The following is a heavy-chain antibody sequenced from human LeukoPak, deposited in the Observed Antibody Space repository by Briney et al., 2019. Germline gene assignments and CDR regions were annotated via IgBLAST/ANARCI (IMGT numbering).Heavy chain of an antibody. D-gene: IGHD5-12*01. CDR2: ISYDGGKK. CDR1: GFTFSSHD. CDR3: ARAVDIVATSLSSDAFDI. Sequence: GGSLRLSCAASGFTFSSHDMHWVRQAPGKGLEWVAIISYDGGKKDYADSVKGRFTISRDNSKNTLYLQMNSLRSDDTAVYYCARAVDIVATSLSSDAFDIWGQGTMVTVSS. J-gene: IGHJ3*02. V-gene: IGHV3-30*03.